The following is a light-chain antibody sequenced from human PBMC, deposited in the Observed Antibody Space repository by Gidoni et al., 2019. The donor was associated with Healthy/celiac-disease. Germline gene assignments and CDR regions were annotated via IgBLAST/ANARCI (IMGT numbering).Light chain of an antibody. Sequence: EIVLTQSPATLSLSPGERATLSCRASQSVSSYLAWYQQKPGQAPRFSGSGSGTDFTLTISSLEPEDFAVYYCQQRSNWGITFGQXTRLEIK. CDR3: QQRSNWGIT. J-gene: IGKJ5*01. CDR1: QSVSSY. V-gene: IGKV3-11*01.